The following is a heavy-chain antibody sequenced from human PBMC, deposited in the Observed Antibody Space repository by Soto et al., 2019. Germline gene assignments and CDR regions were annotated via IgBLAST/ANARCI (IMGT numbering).Heavy chain of an antibody. CDR2: IYYSGST. CDR1: GGSISSGGYY. CDR3: ARAPSYGSGSYYGAYSYYFDY. J-gene: IGHJ4*02. V-gene: IGHV4-31*03. Sequence: SETLSLTCTVSGGSISSGGYYWSWIRQHPGKGLEWIGYIYYSGSTYYNPSLKSRVTISVDTSKNQFSLKLSSVTAADTAVYYCARAPSYGSGSYYGAYSYYFDYWGQGTLVTVSS. D-gene: IGHD3-10*01.